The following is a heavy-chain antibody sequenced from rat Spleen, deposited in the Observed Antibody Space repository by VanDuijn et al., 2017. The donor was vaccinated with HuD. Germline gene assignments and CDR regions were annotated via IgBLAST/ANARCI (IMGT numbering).Heavy chain of an antibody. V-gene: IGHV5S14*01. CDR2: IITGGGDT. D-gene: IGHD1-11*01. CDR3: TRADYVYGNWFAY. Sequence: EVQLVESGGGFVQPGRSLKLSCEASGFTFTNYVMAWVRQTPAKGLEWVASIITGGGDTFYRDSVKGRFTLSRDDAKNTQYLQMDSLTSEDTATYYCTRADYVYGNWFAYWGQGTLVTVSS. J-gene: IGHJ3*01. CDR1: GFTFTNYV.